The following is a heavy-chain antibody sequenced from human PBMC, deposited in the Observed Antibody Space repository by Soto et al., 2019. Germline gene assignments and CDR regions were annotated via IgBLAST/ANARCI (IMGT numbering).Heavy chain of an antibody. CDR3: AKGVLRFLEWLAFYGMDV. D-gene: IGHD3-3*01. CDR2: INAGDGNT. V-gene: IGHV1-3*01. CDR1: GYTFSSYA. Sequence: ASVKVSCKTSGYTFSSYAMQWVRQAPGQRLEWMGWINAGDGNTVYSQKFQGRITISRDTSASTAYMELSSLRSEDTAVYYCAKGVLRFLEWLAFYGMDVWGQGTTVTVSS. J-gene: IGHJ6*02.